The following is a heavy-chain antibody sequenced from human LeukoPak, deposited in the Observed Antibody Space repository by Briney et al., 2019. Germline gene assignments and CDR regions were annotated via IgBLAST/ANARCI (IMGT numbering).Heavy chain of an antibody. Sequence: PSETLSLTCTVSGGSISSGSYYWSWIRQPAGKGLEWIGRIYTSGSTNYNPSLKSRVTISVDTSKNQFSLKLSSVTAADTAVYYCAREGNPRSIAARHPSDYWGQGTLVTVSS. V-gene: IGHV4-61*02. CDR3: AREGNPRSIAARHPSDY. D-gene: IGHD6-6*01. CDR1: GGSISSGSYY. CDR2: IYTSGST. J-gene: IGHJ4*02.